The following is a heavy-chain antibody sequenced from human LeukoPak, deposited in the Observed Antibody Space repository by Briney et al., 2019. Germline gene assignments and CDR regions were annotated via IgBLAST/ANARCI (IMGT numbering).Heavy chain of an antibody. J-gene: IGHJ4*02. V-gene: IGHV3-21*01. Sequence: GGSLRLSCAASGFTFSSYWMHWVRQAPGKGLEWVSSISSSSSYIYYADSVKGRFTISRDNAKNSLYLQMNSLRAEDTAVYYCARENYGDYGGFDYWGQGTLVTVSS. CDR2: ISSSSSYI. CDR1: GFTFSSYW. CDR3: ARENYGDYGGFDY. D-gene: IGHD4-17*01.